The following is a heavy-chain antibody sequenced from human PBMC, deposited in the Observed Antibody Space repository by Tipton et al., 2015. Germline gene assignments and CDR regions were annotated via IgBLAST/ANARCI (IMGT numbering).Heavy chain of an antibody. D-gene: IGHD2-21*02. CDR3: ASPSLPHDRGDYYFPS. J-gene: IGHJ4*02. V-gene: IGHV4-38-2*01. Sequence: TLSLTCAVSGYSIRGAYYWGWIRQPPGKGLEWIGHIHHSGITYYNPSLKSRVSISLDTSKNQFSLKLSSVTAADTAVYYCASPSLPHDRGDYYFPSWGQGSLVTVSS. CDR2: IHHSGIT. CDR1: GYSIRGAYY.